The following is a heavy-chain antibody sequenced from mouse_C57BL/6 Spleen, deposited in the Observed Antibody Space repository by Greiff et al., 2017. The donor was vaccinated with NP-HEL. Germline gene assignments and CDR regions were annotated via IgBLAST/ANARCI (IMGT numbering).Heavy chain of an antibody. CDR2: IDPSDSYT. CDR3: ARGYYYAMDY. V-gene: IGHV1-69*01. J-gene: IGHJ4*01. CDR1: GYTFTSYW. Sequence: QVQLKQPGAELVMPGASVKLSCKASGYTFTSYWMHWVKQRPGQGLEWIGEIDPSDSYTNYNQKFKGKSTLTVDESSSTAYMQLSSLTSEDSAVYYCARGYYYAMDYWGQGTSVTVSS.